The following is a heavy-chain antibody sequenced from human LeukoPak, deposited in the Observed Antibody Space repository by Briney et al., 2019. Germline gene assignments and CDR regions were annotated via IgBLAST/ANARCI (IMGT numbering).Heavy chain of an antibody. CDR2: INPNSGGT. J-gene: IGHJ5*02. CDR1: GYTFTGYY. Sequence: ASVKVSCKASGYTFTGYYMHWLRQAPGQGLEWMGRINPNSGGTNYAQKFQGRVTITRDTSISTAYMELSRLRSDDTAVYYCARVGVGRGIAAAGRFDPWGQGTLVTVSS. V-gene: IGHV1-2*06. D-gene: IGHD6-13*01. CDR3: ARVGVGRGIAAAGRFDP.